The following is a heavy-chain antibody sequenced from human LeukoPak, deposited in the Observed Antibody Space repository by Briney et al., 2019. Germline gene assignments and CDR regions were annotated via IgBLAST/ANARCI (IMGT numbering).Heavy chain of an antibody. J-gene: IGHJ4*02. CDR3: ARQLRGEAVAGHLQPFDY. D-gene: IGHD6-19*01. CDR2: IYYSGST. V-gene: IGHV4-59*08. CDR1: GGSISSYY. Sequence: PSETLSLTCTVSGGSISSYYWNWIRQPPGKGLEWIGYIYYSGSTNYNPSLESRVTISVDTSKNQFSLKLSSVTAADTAVYFCARQLRGEAVAGHLQPFDYWGQGTLVTVSS.